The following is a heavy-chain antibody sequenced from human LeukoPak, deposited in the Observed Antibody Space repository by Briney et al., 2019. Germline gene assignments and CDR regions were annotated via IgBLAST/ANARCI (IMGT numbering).Heavy chain of an antibody. CDR3: ARARPTTYDSSGYYYGAFDY. J-gene: IGHJ4*02. Sequence: SVKVSCKASGFTFTSSAMQWVRQARGQRLEWIGWIVVGSGNTNYAQKFQERVTITRDMSTSTAYMELSSLRSEDTAVYYCARARPTTYDSSGYYYGAFDYWGQGTLVTVSS. CDR2: IVVGSGNT. V-gene: IGHV1-58*02. CDR1: GFTFTSSA. D-gene: IGHD3-22*01.